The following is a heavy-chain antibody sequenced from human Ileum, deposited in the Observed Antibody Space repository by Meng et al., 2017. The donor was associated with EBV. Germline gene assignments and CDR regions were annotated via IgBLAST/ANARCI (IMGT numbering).Heavy chain of an antibody. CDR1: GGSISSSSYY. V-gene: IGHV4-39*07. CDR2: IYYSGST. Sequence: HLPLQESGPGLVKPSETLSLTCTFSGGSISSSSYYWGWIRQPPGKGLEWIGSIYYSGSTYYNPSLKSRVTISVDTSKNQFSLKLSSVTAADTAVYYCARDYYYDSSPTPDYWGQGTLVTVSS. D-gene: IGHD3-22*01. CDR3: ARDYYYDSSPTPDY. J-gene: IGHJ4*02.